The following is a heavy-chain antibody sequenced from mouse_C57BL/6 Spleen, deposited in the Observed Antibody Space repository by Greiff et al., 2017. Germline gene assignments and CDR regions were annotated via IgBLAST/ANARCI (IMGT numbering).Heavy chain of an antibody. V-gene: IGHV1-4*01. D-gene: IGHD1-1*01. Sequence: QVQLKESGAELARPGASVKMSCKASGYTFTSYTMHWVKQRPGQGLEWIGYINPSSGYTKYNQKFKDKATLTADKSSSTAYMQLSSLTSEDSAVYYCARSRTTVDFDYWGQGTTLTVSS. CDR2: INPSSGYT. CDR3: ARSRTTVDFDY. J-gene: IGHJ2*01. CDR1: GYTFTSYT.